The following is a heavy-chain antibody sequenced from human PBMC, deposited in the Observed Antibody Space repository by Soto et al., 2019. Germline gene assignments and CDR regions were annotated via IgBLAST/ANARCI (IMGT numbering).Heavy chain of an antibody. Sequence: GGSLRLSCAASGFTFSASAIHWVRQAPGKGLEWVGRIKSKADGGTTDYAAPVKGRFTISRDDSKNTLYLQMNSLKTEDTAVYYCTTGGITIFGVVIHPGRYWGQGTLVTVSS. CDR3: TTGGITIFGVVIHPGRY. CDR1: GFTFSASA. D-gene: IGHD3-3*01. CDR2: IKSKADGGTT. V-gene: IGHV3-15*01. J-gene: IGHJ4*02.